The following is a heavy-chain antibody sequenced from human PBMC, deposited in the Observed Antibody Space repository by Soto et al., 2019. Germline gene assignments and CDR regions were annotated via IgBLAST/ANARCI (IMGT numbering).Heavy chain of an antibody. CDR3: AREDPWSANADDMDV. CDR1: GFTFRSYS. J-gene: IGHJ6*02. D-gene: IGHD3-3*01. Sequence: EVQLVESGGGLVQPGGSLRLSCVASGFTFRSYSLNWVRQAPGKGLEWVSYISSSSGTIYYADSVKGRFTISRDNAENSLYLQMNSLRDDDTAVYCCAREDPWSANADDMDVWGQGTTVTVSS. CDR2: ISSSSGTI. V-gene: IGHV3-48*02.